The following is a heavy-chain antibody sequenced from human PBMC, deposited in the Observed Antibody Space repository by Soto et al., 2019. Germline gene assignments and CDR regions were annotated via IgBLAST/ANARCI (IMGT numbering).Heavy chain of an antibody. Sequence: GGSLRLSCAASGFTFSNAWMNWVRQAPGKGLEWVGRIKSKTDGGTTDYAAPVKGRFTISRDDSKNTLYLQMNSLKTEDTAVYYCTDTYYYDSSGYYVWGQGTLVTVSS. D-gene: IGHD3-22*01. CDR2: IKSKTDGGTT. J-gene: IGHJ4*02. V-gene: IGHV3-15*07. CDR3: TDTYYYDSSGYYV. CDR1: GFTFSNAW.